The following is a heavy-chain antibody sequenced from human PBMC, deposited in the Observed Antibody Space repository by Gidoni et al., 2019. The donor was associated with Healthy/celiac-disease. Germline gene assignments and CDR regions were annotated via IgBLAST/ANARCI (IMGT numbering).Heavy chain of an antibody. CDR3: ARETYYYDSSGYYHSWRDNWFDP. J-gene: IGHJ5*02. CDR2: INHSGST. CDR1: GGSFSGYY. V-gene: IGHV4-34*01. Sequence: QVQLQQWGAGLLKPSETLSPTCAVYGGSFSGYYWSWIRQPPGKGLEWIGEINHSGSTNYNPTLKSRVTISVDTSKNQFSLKLSSVTAADTAVYYCARETYYYDSSGYYHSWRDNWFDPWGQGTLVTVSS. D-gene: IGHD3-22*01.